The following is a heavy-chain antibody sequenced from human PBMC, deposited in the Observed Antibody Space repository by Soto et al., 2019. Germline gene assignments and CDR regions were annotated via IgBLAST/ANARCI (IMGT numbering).Heavy chain of an antibody. V-gene: IGHV1-69*13. CDR2: IIPIFGTA. CDR3: ARTPKGGRADLYFDY. J-gene: IGHJ4*02. CDR1: GGTFSSYA. Sequence: SVKVSCKASGGTFSSYAISWVRQAPGQGLEWMGGIIPIFGTANYAQKFQGRVTITADESTSTAYVELSSLRSEDTAVYYCARTPKGGRADLYFDYWGQGTLVTVSS. D-gene: IGHD1-26*01.